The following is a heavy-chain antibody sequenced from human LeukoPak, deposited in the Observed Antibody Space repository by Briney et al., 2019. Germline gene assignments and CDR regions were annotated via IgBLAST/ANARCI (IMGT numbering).Heavy chain of an antibody. Sequence: SETLSLTCTVSGGSISSYYSSWIRQPPGKGLEWIGYIYYSGSTNYNPSLKSRVTISVDTSKNQFSLKLSSVTAADTAVYYCASSEGYYYYYYMDVWGKGSTVTVSS. V-gene: IGHV4-59*01. CDR2: IYYSGST. J-gene: IGHJ6*03. CDR1: GGSISSYY. CDR3: ASSEGYYYYYYMDV.